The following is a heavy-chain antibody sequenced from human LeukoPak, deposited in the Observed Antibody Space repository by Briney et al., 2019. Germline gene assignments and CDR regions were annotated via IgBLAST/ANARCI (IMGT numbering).Heavy chain of an antibody. V-gene: IGHV1-2*02. CDR2: INPNSGGT. CDR1: GYTFTGYY. D-gene: IGHD6-19*01. CDR3: ARDGSGWESFDY. Sequence: ASVKVSCKASGYTFTGYYMHWVRQAPGQGLEWMGWINPNSGGTNYAQKFQGRVTMTRDTSISTAYMELSRLRSDDTAVYYRARDGSGWESFDYWGQGTLVTVSS. J-gene: IGHJ4*02.